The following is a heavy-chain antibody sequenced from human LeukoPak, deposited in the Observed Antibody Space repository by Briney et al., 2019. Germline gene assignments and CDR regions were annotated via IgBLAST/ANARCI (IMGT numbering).Heavy chain of an antibody. J-gene: IGHJ4*02. CDR1: GFTFSSYS. D-gene: IGHD3-22*01. CDR2: ISSSSSYI. V-gene: IGHV3-21*01. CDR3: AREFSHYYDSSGYRW. Sequence: GGSLRLSCAASGFTFSSYSMNCVRQAPGKGLEWVSSISSSSSYIYYADSVKGRFTISRDNAKNSLYLQMNSLRAEDTAVYYCAREFSHYYDSSGYRWWGQGTLVTVSS.